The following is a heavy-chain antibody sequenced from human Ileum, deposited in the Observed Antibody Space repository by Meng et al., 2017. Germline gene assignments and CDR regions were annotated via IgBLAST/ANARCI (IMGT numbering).Heavy chain of an antibody. D-gene: IGHD3-22*01. CDR3: ARRLYYYDTSDEGWLDP. J-gene: IGHJ5*02. Sequence: GESLKISCAASGFTFSAYWMSWVRQSPGKGLEWVATTNQVGSEEYYVDSVKGRFTISRDNAKNSLYLQMTSLRIEDAAVYYCARRLYYYDTSDEGWLDPWGQGSLVTVSS. CDR2: TNQVGSEE. V-gene: IGHV3-7*01. CDR1: GFTFSAYW.